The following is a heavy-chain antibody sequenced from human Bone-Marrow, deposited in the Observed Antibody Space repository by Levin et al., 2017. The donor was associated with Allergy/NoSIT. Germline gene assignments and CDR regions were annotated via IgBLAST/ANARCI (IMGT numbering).Heavy chain of an antibody. D-gene: IGHD3-10*01. CDR1: GFTIRNDW. V-gene: IGHV3-74*01. CDR3: EIDMKSRGDDY. CDR2: INGDGSKT. Sequence: PGGSLRLSCAVSGFTIRNDWMHWVRQAPGKGLVWVAHINGDGSKTNYADSVKGRFTISRDNAKNTMYLQMNSLRAEDTALYYCEIDMKSRGDDYWGQGTLVTVSS. J-gene: IGHJ4*02.